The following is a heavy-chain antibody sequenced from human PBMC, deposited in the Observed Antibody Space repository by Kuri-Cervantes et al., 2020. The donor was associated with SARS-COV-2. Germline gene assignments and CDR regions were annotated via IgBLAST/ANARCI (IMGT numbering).Heavy chain of an antibody. J-gene: IGHJ4*02. CDR2: INPSGGGT. V-gene: IGHV1-46*01. CDR1: GYSFSDHY. Sequence: ASVKVSCKAFGYSFSDHYMYWVRQAPGQGLEWMGIINPSGGGTRYPQRFQGRVTMTRDTSTSTVYMELSSLTSEDTAVYFCVVGFFSSRKWDYWGQGTLITVSS. CDR3: VVGFFSSRKWDY. D-gene: IGHD2-15*01.